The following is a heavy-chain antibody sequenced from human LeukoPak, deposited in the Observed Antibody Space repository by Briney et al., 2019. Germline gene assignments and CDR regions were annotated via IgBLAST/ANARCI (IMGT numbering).Heavy chain of an antibody. CDR2: IYTSGST. D-gene: IGHD1-26*01. Sequence: SSETLSLTCTVSGGSISSYHWSWIRQPAGKGLEWIGRIYTSGSTNYNPSLKSRVTMSVDTSKNQFSLKLSSVTAADTAVYYCARVGWELPSGWFDPWGQGTLVTVSS. J-gene: IGHJ5*02. CDR3: ARVGWELPSGWFDP. V-gene: IGHV4-4*07. CDR1: GGSISSYH.